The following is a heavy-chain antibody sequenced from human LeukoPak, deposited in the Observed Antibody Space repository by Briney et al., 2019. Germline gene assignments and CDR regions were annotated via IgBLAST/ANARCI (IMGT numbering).Heavy chain of an antibody. J-gene: IGHJ4*02. D-gene: IGHD2-2*01. Sequence: GGSLRLSCAASGLTFSSHWMHWVRQAPGKGLEWVSGISWNSGSIGYADSVKGRFTISRDNAKNSLYLQMNSLRAEDTALYYCAKGYCSSTSCHLDYWGQGTLVTVSS. CDR2: ISWNSGSI. CDR3: AKGYCSSTSCHLDY. CDR1: GLTFSSHW. V-gene: IGHV3-9*01.